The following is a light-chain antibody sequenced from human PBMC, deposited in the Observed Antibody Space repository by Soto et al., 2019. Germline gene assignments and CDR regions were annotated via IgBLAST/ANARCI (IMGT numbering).Light chain of an antibody. CDR1: QSLSSNY. CDR2: GAS. CDR3: QHYGRSAIFT. J-gene: IGKJ3*01. V-gene: IGKV3-20*01. Sequence: EIVLTQSPGTLSLSPGERATLSCRASQSLSSNYLAWYQQKPGQAPRLLIYGASSRASGIPDRFSGSGSGTDFTLTIGSLEPEDFAVYYCQHYGRSAIFTLGPGTTVDIK.